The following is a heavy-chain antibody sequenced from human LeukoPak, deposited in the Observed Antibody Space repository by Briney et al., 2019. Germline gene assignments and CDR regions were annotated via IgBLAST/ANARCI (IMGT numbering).Heavy chain of an antibody. CDR1: GYTLTELS. Sequence: ASVRVSCKVSGYTLTELSMHWVRQAPGKGLEWMGGFDPEDGETIYAQKFQGRVTMTEDTSTDTAYMELSSLRSEDTAVYYCATGPFYYDFWCGWYWGQGTLVTVSS. J-gene: IGHJ4*02. D-gene: IGHD3-3*01. V-gene: IGHV1-24*01. CDR3: ATGPFYYDFWCGWY. CDR2: FDPEDGET.